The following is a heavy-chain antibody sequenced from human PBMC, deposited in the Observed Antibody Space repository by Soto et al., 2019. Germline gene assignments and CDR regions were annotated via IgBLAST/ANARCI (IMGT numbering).Heavy chain of an antibody. J-gene: IGHJ6*02. D-gene: IGHD5-12*01. CDR2: MHPSSGST. V-gene: IGHV1-8*01. CDR3: ARGRYSGNQGFDV. Sequence: GASVKVSCKASGYIFTSYDVNWVRRATGQGLEWMGWMHPSSGSTGLARNFQGRVTMTRNTSISTAYMELSSLRSEDTAVYYCARGRYSGNQGFDVWGQGTTVTVS. CDR1: GYIFTSYD.